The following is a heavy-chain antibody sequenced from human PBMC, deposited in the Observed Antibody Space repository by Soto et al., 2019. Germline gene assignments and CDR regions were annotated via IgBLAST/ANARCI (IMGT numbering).Heavy chain of an antibody. CDR3: TPTPVVDDSSGYCFGGNYAFDI. Sequence: GGSLRLSCAASGFTFSSYAMSWVRQAPGKGLEWVSAISGSGGSTYYADSVKGRFTISRDNSKNTLYLQMNSLRAEDLAVYYCTPTPVVDDSSGYCFGGNYAFDIWGQGTMVTVSS. D-gene: IGHD3-22*01. V-gene: IGHV3-23*01. CDR2: ISGSGGST. J-gene: IGHJ3*02. CDR1: GFTFSSYA.